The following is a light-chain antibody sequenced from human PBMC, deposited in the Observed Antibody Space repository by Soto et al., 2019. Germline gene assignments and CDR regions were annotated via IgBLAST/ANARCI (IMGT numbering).Light chain of an antibody. Sequence: EIVLTQSPDTVSLSPGETATLSCRASQSVNSNYLAWYQQKPGQAPRLLIYGASSRATGIPDRFSGSGSGTAFSLTISRLEPDDFAVFYCQQYDNSITFGQGTRLEIE. CDR3: QQYDNSIT. CDR1: QSVNSNY. CDR2: GAS. V-gene: IGKV3-20*01. J-gene: IGKJ5*01.